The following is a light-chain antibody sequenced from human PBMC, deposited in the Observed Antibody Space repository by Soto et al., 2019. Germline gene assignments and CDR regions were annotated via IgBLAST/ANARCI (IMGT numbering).Light chain of an antibody. J-gene: IGLJ1*01. CDR3: CSYAGTYPYV. V-gene: IGLV2-11*01. CDR2: DVS. Sequence: QSVLTQPRSVSGSPGQSVAISCTGTSSVIGGYNYVSWFQQHPGKAPKLMIYDVSKWPSGVPDRFSGSKSGNTASLTISGLQAEDEADYYCCSYAGTYPYVFGTGTKVTVL. CDR1: SSVIGGYNY.